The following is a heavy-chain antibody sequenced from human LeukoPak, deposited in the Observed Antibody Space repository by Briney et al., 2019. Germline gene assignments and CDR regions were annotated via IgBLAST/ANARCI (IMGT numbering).Heavy chain of an antibody. V-gene: IGHV3-7*01. CDR3: ARLREIPVFGVVTKSTSYFDY. J-gene: IGHJ4*02. Sequence: GGSLRLSCAASGFTFSNYAMSWVRQAPGKGLEWVAIIKQDGSEKYYVDSVKGRFTISRDNAKNSLYLQMNSLRAEDTAVYYCARLREIPVFGVVTKSTSYFDYWGQGTLVTVSS. CDR2: IKQDGSEK. CDR1: GFTFSNYA. D-gene: IGHD3-3*01.